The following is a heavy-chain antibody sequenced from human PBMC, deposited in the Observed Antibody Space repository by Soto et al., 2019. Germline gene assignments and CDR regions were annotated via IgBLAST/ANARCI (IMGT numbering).Heavy chain of an antibody. CDR1: GFTFSSYA. CDR3: EKEGVAAGHYYGMDV. Sequence: PGGSLRLSCAASGFTFSSYAMSWVRQAPGKGLEWVSAISGSGGSTYYADSVKGRFTISRDNSKNTLYLQMNSLRAEDTAVYYCEKEGVAAGHYYGMDVWGQGPTVTVSS. CDR2: ISGSGGST. D-gene: IGHD6-13*01. J-gene: IGHJ6*02. V-gene: IGHV3-23*01.